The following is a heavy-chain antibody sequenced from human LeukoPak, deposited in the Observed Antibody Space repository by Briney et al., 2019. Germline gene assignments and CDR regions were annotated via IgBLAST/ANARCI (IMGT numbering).Heavy chain of an antibody. V-gene: IGHV4-59*01. Sequence: TSETLSLTCTVSGGSISSYYWSWIRQPPGKGLEWIGYIYYSGSTNYNPSLKSRVTISVDTPKNQFSLKLSSVTAADTAVYYCARAVGYCSSTSCYAGLGVWFDPWGQGTLVTVSS. CDR3: ARAVGYCSSTSCYAGLGVWFDP. J-gene: IGHJ5*02. D-gene: IGHD2-2*01. CDR2: IYYSGST. CDR1: GGSISSYY.